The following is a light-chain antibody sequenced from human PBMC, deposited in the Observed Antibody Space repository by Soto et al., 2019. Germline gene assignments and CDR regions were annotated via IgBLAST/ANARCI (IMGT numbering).Light chain of an antibody. J-gene: IGLJ1*01. CDR3: AAWDDSLNGYV. CDR1: SSNIGGNT. Sequence: QSVLTQPPSASGTPGQRLSIFCSGSSSNIGGNTVNWYQQVPGTAPKLLIYSEDQRPSGVPDRFSGSKSATSASLAISGLQSEDEADYYCAAWDDSLNGYVFGTGTKVT. V-gene: IGLV1-44*01. CDR2: SED.